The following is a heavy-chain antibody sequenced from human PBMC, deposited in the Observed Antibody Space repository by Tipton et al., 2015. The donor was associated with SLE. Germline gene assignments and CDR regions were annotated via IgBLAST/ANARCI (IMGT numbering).Heavy chain of an antibody. V-gene: IGHV3-21*03. CDR2: ISSSSSFI. Sequence: GSLRLSCAASGFTFSSYSMNWLRQAPGKGLEWVSSISSSSSFIYPADSVKGRFTISRDNAKNSLYLPMNSLRAEDTGVYYCARDLGRSSGPLFYFDHWGQGTLVTVSS. CDR1: GFTFSSYS. D-gene: IGHD6-6*01. J-gene: IGHJ4*02. CDR3: ARDLGRSSGPLFYFDH.